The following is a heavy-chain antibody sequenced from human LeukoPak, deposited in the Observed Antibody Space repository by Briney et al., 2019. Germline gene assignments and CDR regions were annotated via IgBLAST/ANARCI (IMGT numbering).Heavy chain of an antibody. CDR1: GGSISSYY. D-gene: IGHD3-3*01. J-gene: IGHJ3*02. CDR3: ARSTRVFGVVPDAFDI. Sequence: SETLSLTCTVSGGSISSYYWSWIRQPPGKGLEWIGYIYYSGGTNYNPSLKSRVTISVDTSKNQFSLKLSSVTAADTAVYYCARSTRVFGVVPDAFDIWGQGTMVTVSS. CDR2: IYYSGGT. V-gene: IGHV4-59*01.